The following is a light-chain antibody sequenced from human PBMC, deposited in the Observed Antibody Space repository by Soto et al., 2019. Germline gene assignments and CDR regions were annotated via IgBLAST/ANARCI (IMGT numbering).Light chain of an antibody. Sequence: DIQMTQSPSTLSAFVGDRVIITCRASQSIGSWLAWYQQKPGKAPKLLIQKASSLESGVPSRFSGSGSGTEFTLTISSLQPDDFATYYCQQYNSYMFTFGQGTTLKIK. V-gene: IGKV1-5*03. CDR1: QSIGSW. CDR3: QQYNSYMFT. J-gene: IGKJ2*01. CDR2: KAS.